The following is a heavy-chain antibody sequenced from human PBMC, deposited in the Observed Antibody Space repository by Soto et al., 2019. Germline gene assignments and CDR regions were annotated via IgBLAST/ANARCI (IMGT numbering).Heavy chain of an antibody. CDR3: ASSISSGDYYGMDV. V-gene: IGHV1-69*13. J-gene: IGHJ6*02. CDR2: IIPIFGTA. CDR1: GYTFSSYA. Sequence: VKVSCKASGYTFSSYAINWVRQAPGQGLEWMGGIIPIFGTANYAQKFQGRVTITADESTSTAYMELSSLRSEDTAVYYCASSISSGDYYGMDVWGQGTTVTVSS. D-gene: IGHD6-6*01.